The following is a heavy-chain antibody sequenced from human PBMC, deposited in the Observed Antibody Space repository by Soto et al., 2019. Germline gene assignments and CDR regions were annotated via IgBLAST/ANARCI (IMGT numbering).Heavy chain of an antibody. J-gene: IGHJ4*02. CDR3: AGRRAGDYYFDY. CDR1: CGSVSSSSYY. Sequence: QLQLQESGPGLVKPSETLSLTCTVSCGSVSSSSYYWGWIRQPPGKGLEWIGTIYYTGSTSYSPSLKRRVTISVDTSKTQFSLNLSSVTATDTAVYYCAGRRAGDYYFDYWGQGTLVTVSS. CDR2: IYYTGST. D-gene: IGHD1-26*01. V-gene: IGHV4-39*01.